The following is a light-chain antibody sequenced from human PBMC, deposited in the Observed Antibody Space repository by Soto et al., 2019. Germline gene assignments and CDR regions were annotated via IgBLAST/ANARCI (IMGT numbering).Light chain of an antibody. CDR3: QQDYTRFT. J-gene: IGKJ3*01. CDR2: GAS. Sequence: PGEIVTLSCMASQSVSSSYLTWYQQKPGQAPRLLIYGASTRATSIPARFSGSGSGTDFTLTISSLQPEDFAVYYCQQDYTRFTFGPGTKVDIK. CDR1: QSVSSSY. V-gene: IGKV3D-7*01.